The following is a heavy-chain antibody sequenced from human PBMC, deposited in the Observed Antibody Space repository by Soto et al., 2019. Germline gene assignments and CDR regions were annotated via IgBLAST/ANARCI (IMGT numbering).Heavy chain of an antibody. J-gene: IGHJ6*02. Sequence: GGSLRLSCAASGFTFSDYSFNWVRQAPGKGLERISYISKNLITKYHADTMRGRFTISRDNAKNSLFLQINSLRDEDTTAHKWTREGGRAYEMDVWGQGTTVTVSS. CDR2: ISKNLITK. CDR1: GFTFSDYS. CDR3: TREGGRAYEMDV. V-gene: IGHV3-48*02. D-gene: IGHD3-16*01.